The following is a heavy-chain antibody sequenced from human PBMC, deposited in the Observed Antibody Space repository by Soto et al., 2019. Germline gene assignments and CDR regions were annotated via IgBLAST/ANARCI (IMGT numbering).Heavy chain of an antibody. CDR2: ISSTTNYI. J-gene: IGHJ4*02. CDR1: GFTFTRYS. Sequence: EVQLVESGGGLVKPGGSLRLSCAASGFTFTRYSMNWVRQAPGKGLEWVSSISSTTNYIYYADSMKGRFTVSRDNAKNSVYLEMNSLSAEDTALYYCARESEDLTPNFDYWGQGTLVTVSS. V-gene: IGHV3-21*01. CDR3: ARESEDLTPNFDY.